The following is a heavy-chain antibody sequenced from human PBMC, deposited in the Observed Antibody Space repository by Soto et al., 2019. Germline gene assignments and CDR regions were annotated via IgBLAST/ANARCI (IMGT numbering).Heavy chain of an antibody. Sequence: QVQLQESGPGLVKPSQTLSLTCTVSGGSISSGGYYWSWIRQHPGKGLEWIGYIYYSGSTYYNPSLKSRVTITVDTSKNQFSLKLSSVTAADTAVYYCARGVTMVRGVIHTPYFDYWGQGTLVTVSS. CDR3: ARGVTMVRGVIHTPYFDY. CDR1: GGSISSGGYY. CDR2: IYYSGST. D-gene: IGHD3-10*01. J-gene: IGHJ4*02. V-gene: IGHV4-31*03.